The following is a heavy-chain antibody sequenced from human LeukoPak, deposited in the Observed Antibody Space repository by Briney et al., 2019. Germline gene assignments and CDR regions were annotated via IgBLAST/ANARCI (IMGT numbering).Heavy chain of an antibody. CDR3: ARDCYDSSGSIDY. J-gene: IGHJ4*02. V-gene: IGHV3-48*03. CDR2: ISSSGSTI. Sequence: SGGSLRLSCAASGFTFSSYEMNWVRQAPGKGLEWVSYISSSGSTIYYADSVEGRFTISRDNAKNSLFLQMNSLRAEDTAVYYCARDCYDSSGSIDYWGQGTLVTVSS. D-gene: IGHD3-22*01. CDR1: GFTFSSYE.